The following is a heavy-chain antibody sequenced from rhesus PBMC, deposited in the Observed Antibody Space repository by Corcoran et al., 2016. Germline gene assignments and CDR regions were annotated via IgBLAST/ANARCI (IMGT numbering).Heavy chain of an antibody. CDR3: ARGSTVDS. CDR1: GGSVTGYNW. Sequence: QVQLQESGPGLVKPSETLSLTCAVSGGSVTGYNWWSWIRQAPGKGLEWIGYVSGSGRITAYNLSLKSRVTISTDTSKNQFSLKLRSVTAADTAVYYCARGSTVDSWGQGVLVTVSS. CDR2: VSGSGRIT. J-gene: IGHJ4*01. V-gene: IGHV4-65*01.